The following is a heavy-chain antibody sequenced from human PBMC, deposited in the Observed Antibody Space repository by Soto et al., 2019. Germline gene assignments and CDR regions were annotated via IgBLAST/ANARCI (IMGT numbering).Heavy chain of an antibody. J-gene: IGHJ4*02. Sequence: GGSLRLSCAASGFTFSSYWMHWVRQAPGKGLVWVSRINSDGSSTSYADSVKDRFTISRDNAKNTLYLQMNSLRAEDTAVYYCARALAATPHFDYWGQGTLVTVSS. CDR1: GFTFSSYW. CDR2: INSDGSST. D-gene: IGHD2-15*01. CDR3: ARALAATPHFDY. V-gene: IGHV3-74*01.